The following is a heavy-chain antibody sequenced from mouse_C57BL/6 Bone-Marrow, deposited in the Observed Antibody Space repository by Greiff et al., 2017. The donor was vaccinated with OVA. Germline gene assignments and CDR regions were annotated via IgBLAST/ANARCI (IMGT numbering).Heavy chain of an antibody. CDR1: GFNIKDDY. Sequence: EVQRVESGAELVRPGASVKLSCTASGFNIKDDYLHWVKQRPEQGLAWIGWLDPQHGDPESASEFPGQAPLTADASSNSAYLQLSSLTSEDAAVYYCATGYYGSSWYFDVWGTGTTVTV. D-gene: IGHD1-1*01. V-gene: IGHV14-4*01. CDR3: ATGYYGSSWYFDV. J-gene: IGHJ1*03. CDR2: LDPQHGDP.